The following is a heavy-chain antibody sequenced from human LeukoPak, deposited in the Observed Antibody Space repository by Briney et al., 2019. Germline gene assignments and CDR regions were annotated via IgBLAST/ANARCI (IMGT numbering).Heavy chain of an antibody. J-gene: IGHJ4*02. D-gene: IGHD5-18*01. Sequence: PGGSLRLSCAASGFTFSSYGMHWVRQAPGKGLEWVAFIRYDGSNKYYADSVKGRFTISRDNSKNTLYLQMNSPRAEDTAVYYCAKDGGYNYGYGFDYWGQGTLVTVSS. V-gene: IGHV3-30*02. CDR3: AKDGGYNYGYGFDY. CDR1: GFTFSSYG. CDR2: IRYDGSNK.